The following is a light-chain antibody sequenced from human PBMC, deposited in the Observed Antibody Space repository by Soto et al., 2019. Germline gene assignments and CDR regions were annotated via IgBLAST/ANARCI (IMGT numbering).Light chain of an antibody. V-gene: IGKV3-11*01. CDR1: QSVSSY. Sequence: IVLTQSPATLSLSPGERATLSCRASQSVSSYLAWYQQKPGQAPRLLIYDASNRATVIPARFSGSGSGTDFTLTISSLEPEDFAVYYCQQRSNWPRTFGPGTKVDIK. J-gene: IGKJ3*01. CDR3: QQRSNWPRT. CDR2: DAS.